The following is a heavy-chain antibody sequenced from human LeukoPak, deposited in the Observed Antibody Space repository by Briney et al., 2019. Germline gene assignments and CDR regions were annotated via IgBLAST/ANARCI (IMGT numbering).Heavy chain of an antibody. V-gene: IGHV3-48*03. J-gene: IGHJ6*02. CDR3: ARDAISSYYDFWSGYYGMDV. CDR2: ISSSGSTI. D-gene: IGHD3-3*01. Sequence: SGGSLRLSCAASGFTFSSYEMNWVRQAPGKGLEWVSYISSSGSTIYYADSVKGRFTISRDNAKNSLYLQMNSLRAEDTAVYYCARDAISSYYDFWSGYYGMDVWGQGTTVTVSS. CDR1: GFTFSSYE.